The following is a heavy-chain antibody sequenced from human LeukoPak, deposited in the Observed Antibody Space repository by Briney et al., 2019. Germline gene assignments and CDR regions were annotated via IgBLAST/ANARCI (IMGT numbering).Heavy chain of an antibody. CDR3: ARSSRYYIRTGYPY. J-gene: IGHJ4*02. Sequence: ASVKVSCKASGYTFTGYYMHWVRQAPGQGLEWMGWINANSGGTNYAQKFQGRVTMTRDTSISTAYMELSRLRSDDTAVYYCARSSRYYIRTGYPYRGQGTLVTVSP. D-gene: IGHD3-9*01. CDR2: INANSGGT. CDR1: GYTFTGYY. V-gene: IGHV1-2*02.